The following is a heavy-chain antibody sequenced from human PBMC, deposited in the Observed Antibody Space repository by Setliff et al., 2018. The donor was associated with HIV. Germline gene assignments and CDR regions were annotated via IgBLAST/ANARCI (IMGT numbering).Heavy chain of an antibody. Sequence: GASVKVSCKASGGTFSSYDISWVRQAPGKGLEWMGWMNPNSGNTGYAQKFQGRLAMTRNTSIDTAYMELSSLTSEDTAVYYCASDWELGHGFYIWGQGTMVTVSS. D-gene: IGHD3-10*01. CDR3: ASDWELGHGFYI. V-gene: IGHV1-8*02. J-gene: IGHJ3*02. CDR1: GGTFSSYD. CDR2: MNPNSGNT.